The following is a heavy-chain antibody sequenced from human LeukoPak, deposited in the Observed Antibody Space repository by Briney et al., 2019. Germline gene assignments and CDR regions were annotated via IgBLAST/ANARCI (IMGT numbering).Heavy chain of an antibody. CDR1: GGSFSGYY. CDR2: INHSGST. CDR3: ARGLGRYYYDSSGFYYYYYMDV. D-gene: IGHD3-22*01. Sequence: SETLSLTCAVYGGSFSGYYWSWICQPPGKGLEWIGEINHSGSTNYNPSLKSRVTISVDTSKNQFSLKLSSVTAADTAVYYCARGLGRYYYDSSGFYYYYYMDVWGKGTTVTVSS. V-gene: IGHV4-34*01. J-gene: IGHJ6*03.